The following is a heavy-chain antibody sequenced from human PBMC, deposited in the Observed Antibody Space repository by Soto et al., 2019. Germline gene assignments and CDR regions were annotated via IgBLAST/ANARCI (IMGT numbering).Heavy chain of an antibody. V-gene: IGHV4-59*08. D-gene: IGHD1-1*01. CDR2: IYYSGST. J-gene: IGHJ4*02. Sequence: SETLSLTCTVSGGSISSYYWSWIRQPPGKGLEWIGYIYYSGSTNYNPSLKSRVTISVDTSKNQFSLKLSSVTAADTAVYYCASLLERVFDNWGQGTLVTVSS. CDR1: GGSISSYY. CDR3: ASLLERVFDN.